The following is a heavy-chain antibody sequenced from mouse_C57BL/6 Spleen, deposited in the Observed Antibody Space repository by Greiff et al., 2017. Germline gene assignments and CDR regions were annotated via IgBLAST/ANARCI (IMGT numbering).Heavy chain of an antibody. CDR1: GFTFTDYG. Sequence: EVKLVESGGGLVKPGGSLKLSCAASGFTFTDYGMHWVRQAPEKGLEWVAYISSGSSTIYYADTVKGRFTLSRDNAKNTLFMQMTSLRSEDTAMYYCAREGQKRSYFDYWGQGTTLTVSS. V-gene: IGHV5-17*01. CDR2: ISSGSSTI. CDR3: AREGQKRSYFDY. J-gene: IGHJ2*01.